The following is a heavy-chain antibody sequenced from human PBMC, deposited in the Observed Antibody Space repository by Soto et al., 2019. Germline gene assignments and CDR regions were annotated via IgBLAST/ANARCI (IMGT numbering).Heavy chain of an antibody. D-gene: IGHD2-21*01. J-gene: IGHJ4*02. CDR3: ATSASRPNNMWSGFDF. Sequence: EVQLVESGGGLVQPGGSLRVSCAASGFTFSDHYMDWVRQAPGKGLEWAGRIRNRIYSFTTEYAASVKDRFTISRDNLSTSLSLQTNSLKTEDTALYYCATSASRPNNMWSGFDFWGQGTLVSVSS. CDR2: IRNRIYSFTT. CDR1: GFTFSDHY. V-gene: IGHV3-72*01.